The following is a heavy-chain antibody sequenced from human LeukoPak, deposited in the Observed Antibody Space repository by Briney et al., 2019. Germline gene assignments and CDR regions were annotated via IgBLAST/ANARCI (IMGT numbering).Heavy chain of an antibody. D-gene: IGHD6-13*01. V-gene: IGHV3-23*01. J-gene: IGHJ3*02. CDR1: GFTFSSYA. CDR2: VISSGDTT. Sequence: GGSLRLSCAASGFTFSSYAMTWVRQVPGKGLEWVSAVISSGDTTSHADSVKGRFTISRDNSKNTLYLQMNSLRAEDTAVYYCAKPGYSSTWYGDEYAFDIWGHGTMVTVSS. CDR3: AKPGYSSTWYGDEYAFDI.